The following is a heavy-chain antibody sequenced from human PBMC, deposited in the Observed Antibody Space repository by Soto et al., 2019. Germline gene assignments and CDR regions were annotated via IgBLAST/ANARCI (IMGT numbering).Heavy chain of an antibody. CDR1: GFTVNSNR. D-gene: IGHD1-26*01. CDR2: IYTGDST. Sequence: EVQLVESGGGLGQPGGSLRLSCAASGFTVNSNRMSWVRQAPGKWLEWVSVIYTGDSTYYVESVKDRFTISRDIAKNLLYLPMNRPRVADTAVYYCAKSKELGVSAPDHWGQGTLVTVSS. CDR3: AKSKELGVSAPDH. J-gene: IGHJ4*02. V-gene: IGHV3-66*01.